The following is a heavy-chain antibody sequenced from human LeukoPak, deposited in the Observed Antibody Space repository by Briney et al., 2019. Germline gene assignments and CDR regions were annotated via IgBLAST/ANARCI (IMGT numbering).Heavy chain of an antibody. CDR2: IKQDGSVK. V-gene: IGHV3-7*01. Sequence: GESLKISCKGSGYSFTSYWIGWVRQAPGKGLEWLANIKQDGSVKYYVDSVKGRFTISRDNAKNSVYLQMNSLRAEDTAVYYCARIGYRSSSFDYWGQGTLVTVSS. CDR1: GYSFTSYW. J-gene: IGHJ4*02. D-gene: IGHD2-2*01. CDR3: ARIGYRSSSFDY.